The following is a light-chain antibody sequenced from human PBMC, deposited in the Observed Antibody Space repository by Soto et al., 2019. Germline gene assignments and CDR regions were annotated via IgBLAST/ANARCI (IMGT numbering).Light chain of an antibody. Sequence: EIVLTQSPGTLSLSPGERATLSCRASQSVSSRSLAWYQHKPGQAPRLLIYAASISATSIPDRFSGSGSGTDFTLTISRLEPEDFAVYYCQHYGDSPLYTFGQGTQLEI. CDR3: QHYGDSPLYT. J-gene: IGKJ2*01. CDR2: AAS. CDR1: QSVSSRS. V-gene: IGKV3-20*01.